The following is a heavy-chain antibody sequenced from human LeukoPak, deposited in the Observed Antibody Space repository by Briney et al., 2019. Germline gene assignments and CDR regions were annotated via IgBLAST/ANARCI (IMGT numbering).Heavy chain of an antibody. CDR3: AKELSAGTGGGWEDYFDY. V-gene: IGHV3-30*18. Sequence: PGRSLRLSCAASGLTFSSYGMHWVRQAPGKGLEWVAVISYDGSNKFYADSVKGRFTISRDNSKSTLYLQMNSLRAEDTAVYYCAKELSAGTGGGWEDYFDYWGQGTLVTVSA. CDR1: GLTFSSYG. D-gene: IGHD6-13*01. CDR2: ISYDGSNK. J-gene: IGHJ4*02.